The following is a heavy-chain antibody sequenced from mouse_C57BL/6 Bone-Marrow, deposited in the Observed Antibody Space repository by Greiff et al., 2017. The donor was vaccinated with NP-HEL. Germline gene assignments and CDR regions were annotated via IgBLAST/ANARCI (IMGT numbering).Heavy chain of an antibody. CDR3: TRMPDGYYDY. Sequence: QVQLQQSGAELVRPGASVTLSCKASGYTFTDYEMHWVKQTPVHGLEWIGAIDPETGGTAYTQKFKGKAILTADKSSSTAYMELRSLTSEDSAVYYCTRMPDGYYDYWGQGTTLTVSS. CDR2: IDPETGGT. V-gene: IGHV1-15*01. J-gene: IGHJ2*01. D-gene: IGHD2-3*01. CDR1: GYTFTDYE.